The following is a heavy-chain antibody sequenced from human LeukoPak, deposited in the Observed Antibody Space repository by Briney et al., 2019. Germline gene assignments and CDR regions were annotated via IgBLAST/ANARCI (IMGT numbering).Heavy chain of an antibody. CDR3: ARVYYDSSGYPFFDY. CDR1: GFTFGSYD. J-gene: IGHJ4*02. CDR2: IGTAGDT. V-gene: IGHV3-13*01. Sequence: GGSLRLSCAASGFTFGSYDMHWVRQATGKGLEWVSAIGTAGDTYYPGSVKGRFTISRENAKNSLYLQMNSLRAGDTAVYYCARVYYDSSGYPFFDYWGQGTLVTVSS. D-gene: IGHD3-22*01.